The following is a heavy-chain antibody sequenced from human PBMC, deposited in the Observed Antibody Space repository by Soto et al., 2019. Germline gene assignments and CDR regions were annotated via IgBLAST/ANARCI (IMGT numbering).Heavy chain of an antibody. CDR2: IWYDGSNK. CDR3: ARDDAPSMVRGVIYYYGMDV. J-gene: IGHJ6*02. CDR1: GFTFSSYG. D-gene: IGHD3-10*01. V-gene: IGHV3-33*01. Sequence: GGSLRLSCAASGFTFSSYGMHWVRQAPGKGLEWVAVIWYDGSNKYYADSVKGRFTISRDNSKNTLYLQMNSLRAEDTAVYYCARDDAPSMVRGVIYYYGMDVWGQGTTVTVSS.